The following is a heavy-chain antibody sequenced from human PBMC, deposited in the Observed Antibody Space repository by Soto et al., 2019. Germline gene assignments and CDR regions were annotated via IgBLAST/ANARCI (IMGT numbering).Heavy chain of an antibody. D-gene: IGHD6-13*01. Sequence: EVQLVQSGAEVKKPGESLRISCKGSGYSFTSYWISWVRQMPGKGLEWMGRIDPSDSYTNYSPSFQGHVTISADKSISTAYLQWSSLKASDTAMYYCARCGARYSSSWDHSDLPGYWGQGTLVTVSS. CDR1: GYSFTSYW. CDR3: ARCGARYSSSWDHSDLPGY. J-gene: IGHJ4*02. CDR2: IDPSDSYT. V-gene: IGHV5-10-1*03.